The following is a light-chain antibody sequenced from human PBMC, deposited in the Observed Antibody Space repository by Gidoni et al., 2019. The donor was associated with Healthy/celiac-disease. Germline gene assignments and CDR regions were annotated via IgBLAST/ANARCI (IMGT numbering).Light chain of an antibody. J-gene: IGKJ2*01. CDR3: MQALQTPRT. CDR1: QCLLHSNGYNY. V-gene: IGKV2-28*01. CDR2: LGS. Sequence: DIVITQSPLSLPVTPGEPASISCRSSQCLLHSNGYNYLDWYLQKPGQSPQLLIYLGSNRASGVPDRVSGSGSGTDFTLKISRVEAEDVGVYYCMQALQTPRTFGQGTKLEIK.